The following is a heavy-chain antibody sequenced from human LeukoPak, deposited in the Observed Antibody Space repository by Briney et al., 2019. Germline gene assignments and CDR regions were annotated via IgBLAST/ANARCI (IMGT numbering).Heavy chain of an antibody. CDR3: ARGGSYLSAFDI. D-gene: IGHD1-26*01. V-gene: IGHV3-23*01. CDR2: ISGSGGST. J-gene: IGHJ3*02. Sequence: GGSLRLSCAASGFTLSSYGMSWVRQAPGKGLEWVSAISGSGGSTYYADSVKGRFTISRDNSKNTLYPQMNSLRAEDTAVYYCARGGSYLSAFDIWGQGTMVTVSS. CDR1: GFTLSSYG.